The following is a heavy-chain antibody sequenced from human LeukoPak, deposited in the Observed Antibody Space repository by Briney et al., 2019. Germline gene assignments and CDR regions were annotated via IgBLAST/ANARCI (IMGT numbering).Heavy chain of an antibody. CDR1: YGSISSYY. Sequence: SETLSLTCTVSYGSISSYYWSWIRQPPGKGLEWIGYIYYSGSTNYNPFLKSRVTISVDTSKNQFSLKLSSVTAADTAVYYCASTDSSGYVGLDYWGQGTLVTVSS. V-gene: IGHV4-59*01. CDR2: IYYSGST. J-gene: IGHJ4*02. CDR3: ASTDSSGYVGLDY. D-gene: IGHD3-22*01.